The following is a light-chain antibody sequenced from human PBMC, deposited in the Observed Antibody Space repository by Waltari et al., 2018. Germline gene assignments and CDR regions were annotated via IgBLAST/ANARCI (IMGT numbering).Light chain of an antibody. CDR1: SSDVGNYNH. CDR2: AVS. V-gene: IGLV2-23*02. Sequence: QSALPQPASVSGSPGQSITISRTGTSSDVGNYNHVSWYQQHPGRAPKLIIYAVSERPSGVSNRFSGSKSANTASLTVSGLQAEDEADYYCCSYAGRTTWVFGGGTNLTVL. CDR3: CSYAGRTTWV. J-gene: IGLJ3*02.